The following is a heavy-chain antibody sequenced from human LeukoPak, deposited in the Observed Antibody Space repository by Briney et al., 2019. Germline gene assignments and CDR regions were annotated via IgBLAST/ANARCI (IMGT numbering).Heavy chain of an antibody. CDR2: INHSGST. CDR3: ARGPWYCSSTSCYSIGWFDP. V-gene: IGHV4-34*01. CDR1: SGSFSGYY. D-gene: IGHD2-2*01. J-gene: IGHJ5*02. Sequence: SETLSLTCAVYSGSFSGYYWSWIRQPPGKGLEWIGEINHSGSTNYNPSLKSRVTISVDTSKNQFSLKLSSVTAADTAVYYCARGPWYCSSTSCYSIGWFDPWGQGTLVTVSS.